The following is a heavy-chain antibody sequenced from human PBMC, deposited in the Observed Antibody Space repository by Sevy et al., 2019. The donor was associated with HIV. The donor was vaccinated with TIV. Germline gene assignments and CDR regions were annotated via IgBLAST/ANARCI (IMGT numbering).Heavy chain of an antibody. CDR1: GGSFSGYY. CDR3: ARGLAVAGTVYYYYYGMDV. J-gene: IGHJ6*02. Sequence: SETLSLTCAVYGGSFSGYYWSCIRQPPGKGLEWIGEINHSGSTNYNPSLKSRVTISVDTSKNQFSLKLSSVTAADTAVYYCARGLAVAGTVYYYYYGMDVWGQGTTVTVSS. V-gene: IGHV4-34*01. CDR2: INHSGST. D-gene: IGHD6-19*01.